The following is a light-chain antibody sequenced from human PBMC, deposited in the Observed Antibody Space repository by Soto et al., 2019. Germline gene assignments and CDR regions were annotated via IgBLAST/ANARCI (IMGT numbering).Light chain of an antibody. CDR3: QQYNNWPPLT. J-gene: IGKJ4*01. V-gene: IGKV3-15*01. CDR2: GAS. Sequence: EIVMTQSPATLSVPPGERATLSCRASQSVSSNLAWYQQKPGQDPRLLIYGASTRATGIPARFSGSGSGTEFTLTISSLLSEDFAVYYCQQYNNWPPLTFGGGTKVEIK. CDR1: QSVSSN.